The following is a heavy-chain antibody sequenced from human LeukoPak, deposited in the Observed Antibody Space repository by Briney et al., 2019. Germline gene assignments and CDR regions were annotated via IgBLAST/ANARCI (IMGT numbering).Heavy chain of an antibody. CDR2: ISGSGGTT. V-gene: IGHV3-23*01. D-gene: IGHD6-13*01. Sequence: TGGSLRLSCAASGFTFSSYAMNWVRQAPGKGLEWVSAISGSGGTTYYADSVKGRFTIFRDNSKNTLYVQMNTLRAEDTAVYYCAKVLGSSWYYLDRGDYWGQGTLVTVSS. CDR3: AKVLGSSWYYLDRGDY. CDR1: GFTFSSYA. J-gene: IGHJ4*02.